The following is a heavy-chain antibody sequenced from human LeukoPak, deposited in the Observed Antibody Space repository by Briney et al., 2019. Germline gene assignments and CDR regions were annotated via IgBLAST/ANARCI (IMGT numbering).Heavy chain of an antibody. CDR2: ISSSSSYI. Sequence: AGSLRLSCAASGFTFSSYSMNWVRQAPGKGLEWVSSISSSSSYIYYADSVKGRFTISRYNAKNSLYLQMNSLRAEDTAVYYCARGVAAAGRAYGWFDPWGQGTLVTVSS. J-gene: IGHJ5*02. D-gene: IGHD6-13*01. CDR3: ARGVAAAGRAYGWFDP. V-gene: IGHV3-21*01. CDR1: GFTFSSYS.